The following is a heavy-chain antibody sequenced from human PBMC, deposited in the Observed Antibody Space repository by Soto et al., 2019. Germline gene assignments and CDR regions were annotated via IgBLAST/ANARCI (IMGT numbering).Heavy chain of an antibody. D-gene: IGHD4-17*01. J-gene: IGHJ4*02. Sequence: PGGSLRLSCTASGFTFGDYAMSWFRQAPGKGLEWVGFIRSKAYGGTTEYAASVKGRFTISRDDSKSIAYLQMNSLKTEDTAEYYCTRGRRGTVTTPFDWGQGTLVTVSS. V-gene: IGHV3-49*03. CDR1: GFTFGDYA. CDR2: IRSKAYGGTT. CDR3: TRGRRGTVTTPFD.